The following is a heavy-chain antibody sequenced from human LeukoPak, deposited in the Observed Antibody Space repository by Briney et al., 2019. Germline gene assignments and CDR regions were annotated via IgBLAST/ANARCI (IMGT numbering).Heavy chain of an antibody. CDR2: ISSSSIYM. V-gene: IGHV3-21*01. CDR1: GFTFSTHS. D-gene: IGHD1-26*01. CDR3: ASWDPFDY. Sequence: GGSLRLSCAASGFTFSTHSMNWVRQAPGKGLEWVSSISSSSIYMYYADSVKGRFTISRDNAKNSLYLQMNSLRAEDTAVYYCASWDPFDYWGQGTLVTVSS. J-gene: IGHJ4*02.